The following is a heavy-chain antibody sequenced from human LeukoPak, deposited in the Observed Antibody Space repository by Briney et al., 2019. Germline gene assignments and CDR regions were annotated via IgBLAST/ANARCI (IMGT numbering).Heavy chain of an antibody. Sequence: SETLSLTCAVSGGSISSSNWWSWVRQPPGKGLEWIGEIYHSGSTNYNPSLKSRVTISVDKSKNQFSLKLSSVTAADTAVYYCARSLFGGACYYYYMDVWGKGTTVTVSS. D-gene: IGHD3-16*01. V-gene: IGHV4-4*02. CDR1: GGSISSSNW. CDR3: ARSLFGGACYYYYMDV. CDR2: IYHSGST. J-gene: IGHJ6*03.